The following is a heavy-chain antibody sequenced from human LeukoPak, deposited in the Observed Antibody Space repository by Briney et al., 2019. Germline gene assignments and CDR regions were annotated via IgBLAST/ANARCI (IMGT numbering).Heavy chain of an antibody. J-gene: IGHJ5*02. CDR2: ISSSSSYI. D-gene: IGHD2-2*02. CDR1: GFTFSSYS. V-gene: IGHV3-21*01. CDR3: ARGYCSSTSCYIENWFDP. Sequence: GGSLRLSCAASGFTFSSYSMNWVRQAPGKGLEWVSSISSSSSYIYYADSVKGRFTISRDNAKNSLYLQMNSLRAEDTAVYYCARGYCSSTSCYIENWFDPWGQGTLVTVSS.